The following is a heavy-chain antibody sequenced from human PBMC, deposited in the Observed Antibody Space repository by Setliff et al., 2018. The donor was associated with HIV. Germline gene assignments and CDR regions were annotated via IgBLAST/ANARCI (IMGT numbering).Heavy chain of an antibody. CDR1: GDSIRSHS. J-gene: IGHJ6*02. Sequence: SETLSLTCTVSGDSIRSHSWSWIRQHPGQGLEWIGTLYHSGSPIYNSSLKSRVTISGDPSNNQLSLSLSSVTAADTAVYYCARPVSKYFYGMDVWGLGTTVTVSS. CDR2: LYHSGSP. CDR3: ARPVSKYFYGMDV. V-gene: IGHV4-59*11.